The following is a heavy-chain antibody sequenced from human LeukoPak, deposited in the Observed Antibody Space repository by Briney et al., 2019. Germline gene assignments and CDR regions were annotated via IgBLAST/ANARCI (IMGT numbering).Heavy chain of an antibody. Sequence: PGGSLRLSCAASGFTFSDYYMSWIRQAPGKGLEWVSYISSSGSAIYYADSVKGRFTISRDNAKNSLYLQMNSLRAEDTAVYYCARDRGYSSSWYVGYWGQGTLVTVSS. V-gene: IGHV3-11*04. J-gene: IGHJ4*02. CDR3: ARDRGYSSSWYVGY. CDR1: GFTFSDYY. D-gene: IGHD6-13*01. CDR2: ISSSGSAI.